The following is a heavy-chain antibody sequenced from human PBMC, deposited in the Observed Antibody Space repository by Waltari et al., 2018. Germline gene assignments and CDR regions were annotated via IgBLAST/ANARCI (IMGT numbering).Heavy chain of an antibody. V-gene: IGHV4-39*07. CDR2: IYYSGST. J-gene: IGHJ4*02. CDR3: ARRSAYYYGN. D-gene: IGHD3-10*01. Sequence: QLQLQESGPGLVKPSETLSLTCTVSGGSISSSSYYWGWIRQPPGKGLEWIGSIYYSGSTDYNPSLKSRVTISVDTSKNQFSLKLSSVTAADTAVYYCARRSAYYYGNWGQGTLVTVSS. CDR1: GGSISSSSYY.